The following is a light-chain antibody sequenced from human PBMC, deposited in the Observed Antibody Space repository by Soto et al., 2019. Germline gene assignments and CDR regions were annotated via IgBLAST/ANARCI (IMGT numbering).Light chain of an antibody. Sequence: QSVLTQPPSVSGAPGQRVTISCTGSSSNIGAGYDVHWYQQLPGRAPKLLIYGNTNRPSGVPDRFSGSKSGTSASLAITGLQADEAADYYCLSFDSSLSVVFGGGTKLTVL. V-gene: IGLV1-40*01. CDR3: LSFDSSLSVV. CDR1: SSNIGAGYD. CDR2: GNT. J-gene: IGLJ2*01.